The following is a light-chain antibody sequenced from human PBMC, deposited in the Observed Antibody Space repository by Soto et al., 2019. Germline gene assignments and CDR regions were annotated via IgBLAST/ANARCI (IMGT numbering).Light chain of an antibody. CDR2: DVS. CDR1: SSDVGGYNY. Sequence: QSALTQPRSVSGSPGQSVTISCTGTSSDVGGYNYVSWYQQHPGKAPKLMIYDVSKRPSGVPDRFSGSKSDNTASLTISGLQTEDEADYYCCSYVSSKTYVFGTGTKLTVL. V-gene: IGLV2-11*01. CDR3: CSYVSSKTYV. J-gene: IGLJ1*01.